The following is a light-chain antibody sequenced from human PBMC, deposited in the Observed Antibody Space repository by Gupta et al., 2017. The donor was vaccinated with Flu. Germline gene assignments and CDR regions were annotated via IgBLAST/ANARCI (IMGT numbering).Light chain of an antibody. Sequence: EIVMTQSPATLSLSPGDRATLSCRASRSISNNLAWYQQRAGQAPRLVIYGSSSRPTGVPARFGGSGSGKDLILTISSRQSEDFATYYCQQDKDWPRITFGQGTRLEIK. J-gene: IGKJ5*01. CDR1: RSISNN. CDR3: QQDKDWPRIT. CDR2: GSS. V-gene: IGKV3-15*01.